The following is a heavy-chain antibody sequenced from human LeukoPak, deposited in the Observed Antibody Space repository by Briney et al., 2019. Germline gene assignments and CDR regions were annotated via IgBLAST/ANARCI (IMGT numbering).Heavy chain of an antibody. Sequence: ASVKVSCKASGYTFTSYYMHWVRQAPGQGLEWMGIINPSGGSTSCAQKFQGRVTMTRDTSTSTVYMELSSLRSEDTAVYYCARERRITMIVVVTNDAFDIWGQGTMVTVSS. CDR2: INPSGGST. V-gene: IGHV1-46*01. CDR1: GYTFTSYY. J-gene: IGHJ3*02. D-gene: IGHD3-22*01. CDR3: ARERRITMIVVVTNDAFDI.